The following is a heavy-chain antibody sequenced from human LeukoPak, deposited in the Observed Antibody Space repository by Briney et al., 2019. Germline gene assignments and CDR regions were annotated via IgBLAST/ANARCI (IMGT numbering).Heavy chain of an antibody. D-gene: IGHD3-22*01. CDR1: GGSISSDNW. Sequence: SGTLSLTCAVSGGSISSDNWWSWVRQPPGKGLEWIGEIYHSGSTNYNPSLKSRVTISVDKSKNQFSLKLSSVTAADTAVYFCARVDFYYDSSAYFYGWLDPWGQGTLVTVSS. V-gene: IGHV4-4*02. CDR2: IYHSGST. CDR3: ARVDFYYDSSAYFYGWLDP. J-gene: IGHJ5*02.